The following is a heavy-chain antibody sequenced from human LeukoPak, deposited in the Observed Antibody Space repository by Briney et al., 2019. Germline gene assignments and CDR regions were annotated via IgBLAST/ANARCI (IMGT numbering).Heavy chain of an antibody. V-gene: IGHV3-30*18. CDR1: GFTFSSYG. J-gene: IGHJ6*02. Sequence: PGRSLRLSCAASGFTFSSYGMHWVRQAPGKGLEWVADISYDGSNKYYADSVKGRFTISRDNSKNTLYLQMNSLRAEDTAVYYCAKDERYYGMDVWGQETTVTVSS. CDR3: AKDERYYGMDV. CDR2: ISYDGSNK.